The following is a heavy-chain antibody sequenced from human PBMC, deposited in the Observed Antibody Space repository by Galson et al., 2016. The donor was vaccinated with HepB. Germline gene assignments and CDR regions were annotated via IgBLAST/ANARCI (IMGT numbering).Heavy chain of an antibody. CDR2: ITPDGSGG. D-gene: IGHD4-17*01. Sequence: SLRLSCAASGFIFSSSWMSWVRQAPGKGLEWVANITPDGSGGYFLDSLKGRFTVTRNNAKNSLYLQMNSLRVDDTAVYYCARLYGDVTLFDYWGQGTLVTVSS. CDR3: ARLYGDVTLFDY. V-gene: IGHV3-7*03. J-gene: IGHJ4*02. CDR1: GFIFSSSW.